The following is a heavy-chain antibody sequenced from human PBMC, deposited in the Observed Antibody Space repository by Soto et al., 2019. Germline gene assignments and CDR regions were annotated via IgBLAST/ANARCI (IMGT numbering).Heavy chain of an antibody. CDR2: INNSGST. CDR3: ARGLGTALDY. CDR1: GGSFSGYY. V-gene: IGHV4-34*01. Sequence: SETLSLTCAVYGGSFSGYYWSWIRQPPGKGLEWIGEINNSGSTNYNPSLKSRVTISVDTSKNQFSLKLSSVTAADTAVYYCARGLGTALDYWGQGTLVTVSS. J-gene: IGHJ4*02.